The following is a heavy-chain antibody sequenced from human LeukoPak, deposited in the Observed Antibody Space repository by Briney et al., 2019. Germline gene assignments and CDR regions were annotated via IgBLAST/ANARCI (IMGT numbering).Heavy chain of an antibody. V-gene: IGHV3-30*02. J-gene: IGHJ4*02. Sequence: GGSLRLSCAASGFTFSSYGMHWVRQAPGNGLEWVAFIHYDGSNEYYTDSVKGRFTISRDNSKNTLYLQMNSLRAEDTAVYYCARDGGSYHFGPLDYWGQGTLVTVSS. D-gene: IGHD1-26*01. CDR2: IHYDGSNE. CDR3: ARDGGSYHFGPLDY. CDR1: GFTFSSYG.